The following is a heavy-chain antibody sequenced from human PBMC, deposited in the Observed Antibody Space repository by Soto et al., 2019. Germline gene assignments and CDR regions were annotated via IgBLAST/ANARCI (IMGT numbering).Heavy chain of an antibody. V-gene: IGHV3-15*01. Sequence: EVQLVESGGDLVEPGGSLRLSCVTSGFMFSSAWMSWVRQAPGKGLEWVGRIKSKTDGGARDYAAPVNGRFSISRDDSKSTLYLQMNSLRAEDTALYYCVEGWNDFWGQGNLVTVSS. CDR3: VEGWNDF. CDR1: GFMFSSAW. CDR2: IKSKTDGGAR. J-gene: IGHJ4*02. D-gene: IGHD1-1*01.